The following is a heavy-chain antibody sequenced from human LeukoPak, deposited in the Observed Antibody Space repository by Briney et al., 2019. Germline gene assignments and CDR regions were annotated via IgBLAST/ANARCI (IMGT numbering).Heavy chain of an antibody. CDR2: IYSGGST. CDR3: ACSPPYDILTGLVAGYFDY. Sequence: GGSLRLSCAASGFIVSSNYMSWVRQAPGKGLEWVSVIYSGGSTYYADSAKGRFTISRDNSKNTLYLQMNSLRAEDTAVYYCACSPPYDILTGLVAGYFDYWGQGTLVTVSS. D-gene: IGHD3-9*01. V-gene: IGHV3-66*02. J-gene: IGHJ4*02. CDR1: GFIVSSNY.